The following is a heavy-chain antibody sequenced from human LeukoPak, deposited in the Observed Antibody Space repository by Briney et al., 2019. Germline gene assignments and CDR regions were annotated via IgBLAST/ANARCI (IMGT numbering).Heavy chain of an antibody. J-gene: IGHJ6*03. CDR2: ITCGSSYI. D-gene: IGHD1-26*01. CDR1: GFTFSSYN. CDR3: ARDPYSGGYWNYYYYYMDV. Sequence: GGSLRLSCAASGFTFSSYNMNWVRQAPGKGLEWVSSITCGSSYIYYADSVKGRFTISRDNAKNSLFLQMNSLTAEDTAVYYCARDPYSGGYWNYYYYYMDVWGKGTTVTISS. V-gene: IGHV3-21*01.